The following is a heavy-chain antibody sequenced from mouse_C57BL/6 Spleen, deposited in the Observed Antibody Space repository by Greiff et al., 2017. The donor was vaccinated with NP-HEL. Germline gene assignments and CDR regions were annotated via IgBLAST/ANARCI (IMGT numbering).Heavy chain of an antibody. CDR1: GYTFTSYW. Sequence: QVQLQQPGAELVKPGASVKLSCKASGYTFTSYWMHWVKQRPGQGLEWIGMIHPNSGSTNYNEKFKSKATLTVDKSSSTAYMQLSSLTSEDSAVYYCARSQEEDSSGYPFAYWGQGTLVTVSA. J-gene: IGHJ3*01. V-gene: IGHV1-64*01. CDR2: IHPNSGST. D-gene: IGHD3-2*02. CDR3: ARSQEEDSSGYPFAY.